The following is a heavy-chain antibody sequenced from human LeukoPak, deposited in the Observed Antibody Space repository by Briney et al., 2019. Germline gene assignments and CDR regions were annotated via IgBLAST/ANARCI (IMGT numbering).Heavy chain of an antibody. CDR2: LRGNGET. CDR3: ARASWVSSTDAVR. CDR1: GFTLSGYW. D-gene: IGHD3-16*01. V-gene: IGHV3-23*01. J-gene: IGHJ4*02. Sequence: GGSLRLSCAASGFTLSGYWMRWVRQAPGKGLEWVSSLRGNGETFYADFVKGRFTLSSDISRNTVYFQLNNLRVEDTAIYYCARASWVSSTDAVRWGQGTLVTVAS.